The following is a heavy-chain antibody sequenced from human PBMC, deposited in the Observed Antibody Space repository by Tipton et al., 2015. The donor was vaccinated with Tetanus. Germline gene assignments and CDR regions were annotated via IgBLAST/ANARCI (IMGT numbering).Heavy chain of an antibody. CDR1: GYIFTNYW. CDR3: ARARCSDGVCNFDV. CDR2: IYPADSDT. J-gene: IGHJ4*02. D-gene: IGHD2-8*01. Sequence: QLVQSGGEVKKPGESLKISCKGSGYIFTNYWIGWVRPMPGKGLEWMGLIYPADSDTRYSPCFQGRVTISVDKSIKTAYLQWSSLRASDASMFYCARARCSDGVCNFDVWGQGALVTVSS. V-gene: IGHV5-51*01.